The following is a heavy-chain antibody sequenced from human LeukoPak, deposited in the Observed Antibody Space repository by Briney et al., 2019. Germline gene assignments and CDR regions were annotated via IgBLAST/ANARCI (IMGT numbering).Heavy chain of an antibody. V-gene: IGHV4-39*07. D-gene: IGHD6-13*01. CDR3: AREVLAAAGFHFDY. CDR1: GGSISSRSYY. J-gene: IGHJ4*02. CDR2: IYNSEST. Sequence: SETLSLTCTVSGGSISSRSYYWGWIRQPPGKGLEWIGSIYNSESTYYNPSLKSRVTISVDTSKNQLSLKVSSVTAEDTAVYYCAREVLAAAGFHFDYWGQGTLVTVSS.